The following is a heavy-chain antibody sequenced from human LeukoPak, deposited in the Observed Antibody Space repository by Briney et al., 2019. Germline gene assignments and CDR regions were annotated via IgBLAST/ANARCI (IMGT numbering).Heavy chain of an antibody. CDR2: ISTSSSYV. Sequence: GGSLRLSCAASGFTFSSYSMNWVRQAPGKGLEWVSSISTSSSYVYYADSVKGRFTISRDNARNSLYLQMNTLRAEDTAVYSCARGADGVSSNSRGWFDPWGQGTLVTVSS. CDR3: ARGADGVSSNSRGWFDP. D-gene: IGHD2-15*01. CDR1: GFTFSSYS. V-gene: IGHV3-21*01. J-gene: IGHJ5*02.